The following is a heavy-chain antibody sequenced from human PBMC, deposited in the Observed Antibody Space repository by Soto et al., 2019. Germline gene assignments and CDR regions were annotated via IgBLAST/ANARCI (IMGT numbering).Heavy chain of an antibody. J-gene: IGHJ4*02. CDR3: AHRALQYGDKAYFDY. CDR2: IYWDDDK. CDR1: GFSLSTRGVG. Sequence: GSGPTPLNPTQTLTLTCTFPGFSLSTRGVGVGWIRQPPGKALEWIALIYWDDDKRYSTSLKSRLTITKDTSKNQVVLTMTNMDPVDTATYYCAHRALQYGDKAYFDYWGQGTLVTVS. D-gene: IGHD4-17*01. V-gene: IGHV2-5*02.